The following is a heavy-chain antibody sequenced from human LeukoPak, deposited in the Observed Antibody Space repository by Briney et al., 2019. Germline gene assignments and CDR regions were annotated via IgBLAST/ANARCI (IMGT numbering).Heavy chain of an antibody. V-gene: IGHV3-11*01. CDR3: TRAEGLGPGAHFDQ. CDR2: IPTSGISV. J-gene: IGHJ4*02. Sequence: GGSLRLSCAASGFSFSRFYMSWVRQTPGKALEWISYIPTSGISVQYADSVRGRFTASRDDAMNSLHLQMDSLRVEDTAVYYCTRAEGLGPGAHFDQWGQGALAIVSS. CDR1: GFSFSRFY.